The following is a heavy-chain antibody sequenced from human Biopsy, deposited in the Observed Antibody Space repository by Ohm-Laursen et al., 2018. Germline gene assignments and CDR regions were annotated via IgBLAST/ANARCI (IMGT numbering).Heavy chain of an antibody. Sequence: ASVKVSCKVSGYAVTEFSMHWVRQAPGKGLEWMGGFAPENGKTIYAQKFQGRVTMTEDTSTDTAYMELSSLRSEDTAVYYCAADINDWNVKYWGQGTQVTVSS. CDR3: AADINDWNVKY. CDR2: FAPENGKT. V-gene: IGHV1-24*01. D-gene: IGHD1-1*01. CDR1: GYAVTEFS. J-gene: IGHJ4*02.